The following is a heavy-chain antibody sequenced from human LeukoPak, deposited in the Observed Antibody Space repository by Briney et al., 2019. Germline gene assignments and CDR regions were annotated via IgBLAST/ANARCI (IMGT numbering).Heavy chain of an antibody. J-gene: IGHJ4*02. V-gene: IGHV4-34*01. CDR2: INHSGST. CDR3: ARIVYYDSSGYFYHFDY. CDR1: GGSFSGYY. D-gene: IGHD3-22*01. Sequence: SETLSLTCAVYGGSFSGYYWSWIRQPPAKGLEWIGEINHSGSTNYNPSLKSRVTISVDTSKNQFSLKLSSVTAADTAVYYCARIVYYDSSGYFYHFDYWGQGTLVTVSS.